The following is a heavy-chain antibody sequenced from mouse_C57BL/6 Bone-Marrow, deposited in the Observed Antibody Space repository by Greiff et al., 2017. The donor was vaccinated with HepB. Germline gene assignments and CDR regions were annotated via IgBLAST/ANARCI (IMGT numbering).Heavy chain of an antibody. CDR3: ARTRYDYHSYAMDY. J-gene: IGHJ4*01. D-gene: IGHD2-4*01. CDR1: GYSFTGYY. CDR2: INPSTGGT. V-gene: IGHV1-42*01. Sequence: VQLQQSGPELVKPGASVKISCKASGYSFTGYYMNWVKQSPEKSLEWIGEINPSTGGTTYNQKFKAKATLTVDKSSSTAYMQLKSLTSEDSAVYYCARTRYDYHSYAMDYWGQGTSVTVSS.